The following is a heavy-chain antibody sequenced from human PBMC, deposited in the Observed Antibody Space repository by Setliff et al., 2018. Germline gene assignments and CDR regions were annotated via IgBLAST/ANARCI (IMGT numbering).Heavy chain of an antibody. V-gene: IGHV1-2*02. CDR2: INPNSGGT. D-gene: IGHD5-18*01. J-gene: IGHJ6*03. CDR3: AREGVDTRSSTDYRYYMDL. CDR1: GYTFNTFG. Sequence: GASVKVSCKTSGYTFNTFGISWVRRAPGQGLEWMGWINPNSGGTNPAQKFQGRVTMTRDTSISTAYMELSSLRFEDTAVYYCAREGVDTRSSTDYRYYMDLWGKGTTVTVSS.